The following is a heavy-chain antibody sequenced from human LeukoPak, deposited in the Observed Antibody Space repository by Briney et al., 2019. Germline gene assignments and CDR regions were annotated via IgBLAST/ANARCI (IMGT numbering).Heavy chain of an antibody. D-gene: IGHD4-11*01. V-gene: IGHV4-59*01. Sequence: SETLSLTCTVSGGSISPYYWSWIRQPPGKGLEWIGYIYYSGSTDYNPSLKSRVTISVDTSRNQFSLKLSSVTAADTAVYYCAREGVTKYYFDYWGQGTLVTVSS. J-gene: IGHJ4*02. CDR1: GGSISPYY. CDR2: IYYSGST. CDR3: AREGVTKYYFDY.